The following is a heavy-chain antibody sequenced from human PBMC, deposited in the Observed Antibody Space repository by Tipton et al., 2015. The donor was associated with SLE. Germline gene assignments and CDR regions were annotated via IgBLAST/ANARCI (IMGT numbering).Heavy chain of an antibody. V-gene: IGHV3-48*04. CDR3: ASGPGREWLVRFAY. J-gene: IGHJ4*02. Sequence: SLRLSCIGSGFTFSKDNMIWVRQAPGKGLAWISYITPGSESIFYSDSVKGRFTISRDNGNNAMFLQMNSLTVEDTAVYFCASGPGREWLVRFAYWGQGTLVTVSS. CDR1: GFTFSKDN. CDR2: ITPGSESI. D-gene: IGHD6-19*01.